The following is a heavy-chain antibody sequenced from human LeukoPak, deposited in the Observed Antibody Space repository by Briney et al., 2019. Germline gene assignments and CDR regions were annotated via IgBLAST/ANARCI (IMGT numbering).Heavy chain of an antibody. V-gene: IGHV4-34*01. D-gene: IGHD1-26*01. CDR1: GGSFSGYY. J-gene: IGHJ5*02. Sequence: SETLSLTCAVYGGSFSGYYWSWIRQPPGKGLEWIGEINHSGSTNYNPSLKSQVTISVDTSKNQFSLKLSSVTAADTAVCYCARCYSGSSEVWFDPWGQGTLVTVSS. CDR2: INHSGST. CDR3: ARCYSGSSEVWFDP.